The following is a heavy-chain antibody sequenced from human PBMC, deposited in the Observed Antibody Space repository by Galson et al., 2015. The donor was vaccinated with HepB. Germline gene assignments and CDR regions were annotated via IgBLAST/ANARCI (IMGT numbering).Heavy chain of an antibody. J-gene: IGHJ4*02. Sequence: SLRLSCAASGFTFSNAWMSWVRQAPGKGLEWVGRIKSKTDGGTTDYAAPVKGRFAISRDDSKNTLYLQMNSLKTEDTAVYYCTTASYLPRITIFGVVIPSDAYYFDYWGQGTLVTVSS. CDR1: GFTFSNAW. V-gene: IGHV3-15*01. CDR3: TTASYLPRITIFGVVIPSDAYYFDY. D-gene: IGHD3-3*01. CDR2: IKSKTDGGTT.